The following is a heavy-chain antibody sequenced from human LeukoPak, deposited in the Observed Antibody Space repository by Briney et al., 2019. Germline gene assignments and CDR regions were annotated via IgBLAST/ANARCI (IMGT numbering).Heavy chain of an antibody. D-gene: IGHD3-22*01. CDR3: ARRDHHDSSGLRKNWFDP. Sequence: PSETLSLTCAVSGGSFSGYYWSWIRQPPGKGLEWIGEINHSGSTNYSPSLKSRVTISVDTSKNQFSLKLSSVTAADTAVYYCARRDHHDSSGLRKNWFDPWGQGTLVTVSS. CDR2: INHSGST. J-gene: IGHJ5*02. V-gene: IGHV4-34*01. CDR1: GGSFSGYY.